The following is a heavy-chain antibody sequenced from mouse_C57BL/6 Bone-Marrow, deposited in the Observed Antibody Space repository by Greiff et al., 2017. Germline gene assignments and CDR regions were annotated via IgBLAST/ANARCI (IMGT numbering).Heavy chain of an antibody. Sequence: QVQLQQPGAELVMPGASVKLSCKASGYTFTSYWMHWVKQRPGQGLEWIGGIDPSDSYTNYNQKFKGKSTLTVDKSSSTAYMQLSSLTSEDSAVXYCARYYYGSPWYFDVWGTGTTVTVSS. CDR2: IDPSDSYT. CDR1: GYTFTSYW. D-gene: IGHD1-1*01. J-gene: IGHJ1*03. V-gene: IGHV1-69*01. CDR3: ARYYYGSPWYFDV.